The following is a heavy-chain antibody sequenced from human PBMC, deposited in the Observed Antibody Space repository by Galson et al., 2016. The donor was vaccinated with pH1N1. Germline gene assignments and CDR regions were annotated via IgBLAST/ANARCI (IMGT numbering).Heavy chain of an antibody. CDR1: GFTFTDFW. Sequence: SLRLSCAASGFTFTDFWMTWVRQPPGRGLEWLANIKQDGSDQNYVDSVKGRFTISRDNAKNSLYLQMDSLGAEDTAVYYCIREYWSLYHWGQGTLVTVST. D-gene: IGHD2-8*02. V-gene: IGHV3-7*01. CDR3: IREYWSLYH. CDR2: IKQDGSDQ. J-gene: IGHJ5*02.